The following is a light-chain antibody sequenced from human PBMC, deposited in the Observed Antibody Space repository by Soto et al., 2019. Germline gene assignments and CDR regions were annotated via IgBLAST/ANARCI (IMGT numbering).Light chain of an antibody. V-gene: IGKV2-30*01. Sequence: DVVLTQSPLSLAVNLGQPASISCRSIQSLPYSDGNTYLNWFHQRPGQSPRRLIYKVSSRDSGVPDRFSGSGSGTDFTLKISRVEAEDVGVYYCMQGTHWWAFGQGTKGDIK. CDR1: QSLPYSDGNTY. J-gene: IGKJ1*01. CDR3: MQGTHWWA. CDR2: KVS.